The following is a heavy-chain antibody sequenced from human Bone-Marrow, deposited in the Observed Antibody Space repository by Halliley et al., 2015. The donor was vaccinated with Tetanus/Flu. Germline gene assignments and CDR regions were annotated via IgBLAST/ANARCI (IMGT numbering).Heavy chain of an antibody. V-gene: IGHV3-74*01. J-gene: IGHJ4*02. CDR3: ARDLNYHGSGTSGSPGDDFDF. Sequence: SLRLSCAASGFPFSNYWMHWVRQDPGKGLVRVSRINQNGGTTTYADSVKGRFTVSRDNAKNTFYLQMNSLRAEDTAVYYCARDLNYHGSGTSGSPGDDFDFWGQGTLVTVSS. CDR1: GFPFSNYW. CDR2: INQNGGTT. D-gene: IGHD3-10*01.